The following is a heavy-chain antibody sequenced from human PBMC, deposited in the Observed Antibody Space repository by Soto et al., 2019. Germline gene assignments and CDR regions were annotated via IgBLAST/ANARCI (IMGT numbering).Heavy chain of an antibody. CDR3: AGHPPPQSFHY. CDR1: GGSISVSNSY. CDR2: LYFGGSA. Sequence: SETLSLTCSVSGGSISVSNSYGGWVRQPPGRGLEWIGSLYFGGSAYYNPSLKSRVSISVDTSQNQFSLRLGSVTAADTALYYCAGHPPPQSFHYPGQGTLVTVSS. J-gene: IGHJ4*02. V-gene: IGHV4-39*01.